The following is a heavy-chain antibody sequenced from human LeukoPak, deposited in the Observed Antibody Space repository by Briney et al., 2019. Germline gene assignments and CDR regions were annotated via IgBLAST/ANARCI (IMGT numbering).Heavy chain of an antibody. CDR3: ARAYYDFWSGNIYFDY. Sequence: GGSLRLSCAASGFTFSSYSMNWVRQAPGKGLEWVSYISSSSSTIYYADSVKGRFTISRDNAKNSLYLQMNSLRAEDTAVYYCARAYYDFWSGNIYFDYWGQGTLVTVSS. CDR1: GFTFSSYS. D-gene: IGHD3-3*01. J-gene: IGHJ4*02. V-gene: IGHV3-48*04. CDR2: ISSSSSTI.